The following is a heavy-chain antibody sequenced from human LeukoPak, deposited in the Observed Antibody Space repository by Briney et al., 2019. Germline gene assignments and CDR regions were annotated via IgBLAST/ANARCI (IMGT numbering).Heavy chain of an antibody. V-gene: IGHV3-73*01. CDR3: TRPGATQHY. J-gene: IGHJ4*02. CDR2: IRSKANSYET. Sequence: GGSLRLSCAASGFTFSGSAMHWVRQASGKGLEWVGRIRSKANSYETAYAASVKGRFTISRDDSKNTAYLQMNSLKTEDTAVYYCTRPGATQHYWGQGTLVTVSS. CDR1: GFTFSGSA. D-gene: IGHD1-26*01.